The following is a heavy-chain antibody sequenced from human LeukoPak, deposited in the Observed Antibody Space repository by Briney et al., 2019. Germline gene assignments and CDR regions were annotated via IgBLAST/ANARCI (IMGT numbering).Heavy chain of an antibody. CDR3: ARVRDYYDSSGYPYYYYYYMDV. D-gene: IGHD3-22*01. J-gene: IGHJ6*03. V-gene: IGHV1-18*01. CDR2: ISAYNGNT. Sequence: ASVKVPCKASGYTFTSYGISWVRQAPGQGLEWMGWISAYNGNTNYAQKLQGRVTMTTDTSTSTAYMELRSLRSDDTAVYYCARVRDYYDSSGYPYYYYYYMDVWGKGTTVTVSS. CDR1: GYTFTSYG.